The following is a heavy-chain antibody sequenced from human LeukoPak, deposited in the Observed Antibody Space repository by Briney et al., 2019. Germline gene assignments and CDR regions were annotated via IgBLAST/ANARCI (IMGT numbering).Heavy chain of an antibody. CDR3: ARGQGAGHLIP. J-gene: IGHJ5*02. V-gene: IGHV3-74*01. CDR1: GFTFSSYW. Sequence: GGSLRLSCAASGFTFSSYWMHWVRQAPGKGLVWVSRINSDGSSTSYADSVKGRFTISRDNAKNTLYLQMNSLRAEDTAVYYCARGQGAGHLIPWGQGTLVTVSS. CDR2: INSDGSST. D-gene: IGHD4/OR15-4a*01.